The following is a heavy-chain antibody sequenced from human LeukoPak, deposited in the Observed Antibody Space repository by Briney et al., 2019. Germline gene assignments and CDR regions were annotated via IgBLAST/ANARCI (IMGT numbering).Heavy chain of an antibody. CDR1: GFTFSSNS. CDR3: AREGSNYYYFYYMDV. D-gene: IGHD4-11*01. CDR2: ISSSSSYI. V-gene: IGHV3-21*01. J-gene: IGHJ6*03. Sequence: PGGSLRLSCAASGFTFSSNSMNWVRQAPGKGLEWVSSISSSSSYIYYADSLKGRFTISRDNAKNSLYLQMDSLRAEDTAVYYCAREGSNYYYFYYMDVRGKGTTVTVSS.